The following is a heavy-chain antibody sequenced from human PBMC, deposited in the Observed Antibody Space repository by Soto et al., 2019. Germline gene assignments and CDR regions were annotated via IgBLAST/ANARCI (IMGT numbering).Heavy chain of an antibody. D-gene: IGHD1-1*01. CDR2: ISSGSSDT. CDR3: ARGKRMEENYYYYGLDN. V-gene: IGHV3-21*01. Sequence: LRLSCEASGFTFSRVSMNWVRQVPGKGLEWVASISSGSSDTWYADSVKGRFIISRDNAQNSLFLQMNTLRPEDTAMYYCARGKRMEENYYYYGLDNWGQGTTVPVSS. J-gene: IGHJ6*02. CDR1: GFTFSRVS.